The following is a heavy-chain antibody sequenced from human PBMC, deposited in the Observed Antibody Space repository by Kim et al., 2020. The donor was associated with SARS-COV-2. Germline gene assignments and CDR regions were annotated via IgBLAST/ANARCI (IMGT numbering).Heavy chain of an antibody. CDR3: ARGYFDWLHHQNWFDP. J-gene: IGHJ5*02. Sequence: SRHSRGTISVDTSKNQFSLKLSSVTAADTAVYYCARGYFDWLHHQNWFDPWGQGTLVTVSS. D-gene: IGHD3-9*01. V-gene: IGHV4-31*02.